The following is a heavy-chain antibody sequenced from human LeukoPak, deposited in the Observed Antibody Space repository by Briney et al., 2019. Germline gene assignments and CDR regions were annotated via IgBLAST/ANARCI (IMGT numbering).Heavy chain of an antibody. J-gene: IGHJ4*02. V-gene: IGHV3-23*01. CDR2: ISDGGGST. D-gene: IGHD6-13*01. CDR1: GFTFSTYW. CDR3: AKGRSAYSSSWYYFDY. Sequence: GGSLRLSCAASGFTFSTYWMHWVRQAPGKGLEWVSVISDGGGSTYYADSVKGRFTISRDNSKNTLYLQMNSLRAEDTAIYYCAKGRSAYSSSWYYFDYWGQGTLVTVSS.